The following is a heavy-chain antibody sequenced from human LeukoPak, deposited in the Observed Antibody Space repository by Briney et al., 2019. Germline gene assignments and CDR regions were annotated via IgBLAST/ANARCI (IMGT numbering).Heavy chain of an antibody. V-gene: IGHV6-1*01. CDR3: ARSQGYCSGGSCYNWFDP. CDR1: GDSVSSNSAA. CDR2: TYYRSKWYN. D-gene: IGHD2-15*01. Sequence: SQTLSLTCAISGDSVSSNSAAWNWIRQSPSRGLEWLGRTYYRSKWYNDYAVSAKSRITINPDTSKNQFSLQLNSVTPEDTAVYYCARSQGYCSGGSCYNWFDPWGQGTLVTVSS. J-gene: IGHJ5*02.